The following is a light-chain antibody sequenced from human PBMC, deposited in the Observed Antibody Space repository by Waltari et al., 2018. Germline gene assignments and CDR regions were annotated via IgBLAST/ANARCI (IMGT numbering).Light chain of an antibody. Sequence: EIVLTQSPGTLSLSPGGRATLSCRASQSSSRFLAWYQQKPGRAPRLLIYAASTRATGIPDRFSGSGSGTDFSLTISGLEPEDFAVYYCQHHLRLPATFGQGTKVEIK. CDR3: QHHLRLPAT. CDR1: QSSSRF. V-gene: IGKV3-20*01. J-gene: IGKJ1*01. CDR2: AAS.